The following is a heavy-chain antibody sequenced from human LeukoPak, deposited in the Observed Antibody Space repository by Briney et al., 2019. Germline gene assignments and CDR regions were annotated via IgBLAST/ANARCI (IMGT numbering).Heavy chain of an antibody. CDR2: INHSGST. V-gene: IGHV4-34*01. D-gene: IGHD3-3*01. CDR3: ARAWYYDFWSGYYTSLYYFDC. Sequence: SETLSLTCAVYGGSFSGYYWSWIRQPPGKGLEWIGEINHSGSTNYNPSLKSRVTISVDTSKNQFSLKLSSVTAADTAVYYCARAWYYDFWSGYYTSLYYFDCWGQGTLVTVSS. J-gene: IGHJ4*02. CDR1: GGSFSGYY.